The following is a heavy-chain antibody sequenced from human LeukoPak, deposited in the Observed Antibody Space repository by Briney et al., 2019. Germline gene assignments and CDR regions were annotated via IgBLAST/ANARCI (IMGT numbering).Heavy chain of an antibody. Sequence: ASVKVSCKASGYTFTGYYMHWVRQAPGQGLEWMGWINPNSGGTNYAQKFQGRVTMTRDTSISTAYMELSRLRSDDTAVYYCARVRGSGSYFAYFDYWGQGTLVTVSS. J-gene: IGHJ4*02. D-gene: IGHD3-10*01. CDR1: GYTFTGYY. V-gene: IGHV1-2*02. CDR3: ARVRGSGSYFAYFDY. CDR2: INPNSGGT.